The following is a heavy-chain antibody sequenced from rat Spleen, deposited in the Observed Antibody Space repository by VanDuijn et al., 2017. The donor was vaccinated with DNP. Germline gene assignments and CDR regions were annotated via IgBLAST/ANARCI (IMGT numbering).Heavy chain of an antibody. Sequence: EVQLVESGGGLVQPGRSLILSCAASGFTFSNYGLAWVRQAPGKGLEWVATISYDGLRTYYRDSVKGRFTISRDDSKATLYLQMDSLRSDDTATYYCARDNYATYGALDAWGQGTSVTVSS. V-gene: IGHV5-29*01. CDR3: ARDNYATYGALDA. D-gene: IGHD1-11*01. CDR2: ISYDGLRT. CDR1: GFTFSNYG. J-gene: IGHJ4*01.